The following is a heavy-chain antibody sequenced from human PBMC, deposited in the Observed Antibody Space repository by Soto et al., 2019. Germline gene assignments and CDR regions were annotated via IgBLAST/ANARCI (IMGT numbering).Heavy chain of an antibody. CDR1: GYTFTGYY. CDR2: IGPNSGGT. J-gene: IGHJ4*02. V-gene: IGHV1-2*02. D-gene: IGHD3-16*02. CDR3: GRGRSGEVVVFY. Sequence: QVQLVQSGAEVKKSGASVKVSCKASGYTFTGYYIHWVRQAPGQGLEWMGEIGPNSGGTRYAPKFHGRVTMTRDTSISTVYMELSNLSPDDTAVYYCGRGRSGEVVVFYWGQGTLVTVYS.